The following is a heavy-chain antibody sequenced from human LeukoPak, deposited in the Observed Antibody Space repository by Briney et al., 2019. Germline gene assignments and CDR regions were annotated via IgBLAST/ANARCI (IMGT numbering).Heavy chain of an antibody. V-gene: IGHV1-69*05. CDR1: GGTFSSYA. CDR3: ARAPYCSGGSCYSRTFDY. J-gene: IGHJ4*02. Sequence: GASVKVSCKASGGTFSSYAISWVRQAPGQGLEWMGGIIPIFGTANYAQKFQGRVTITTDESTSTAYMKLSSLRSEDTAVYYCARAPYCSGGSCYSRTFDYWGQGTLVTVSS. D-gene: IGHD2-15*01. CDR2: IIPIFGTA.